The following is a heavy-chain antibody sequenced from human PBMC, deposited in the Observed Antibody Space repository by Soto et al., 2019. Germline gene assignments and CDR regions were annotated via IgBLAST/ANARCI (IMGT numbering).Heavy chain of an antibody. Sequence: ASVKVSCKASGYTFTGYYMHWVRQAPGQGLEWMGWINPNSGGTNYAQKFQGWVTMTRDTSISTAYMELNSLKPEDTAVYYCTTFGIAARQTKSAPFDYWGQGTLVTVSS. D-gene: IGHD6-6*01. CDR2: INPNSGGT. CDR3: TTFGIAARQTKSAPFDY. CDR1: GYTFTGYY. V-gene: IGHV1-2*04. J-gene: IGHJ4*02.